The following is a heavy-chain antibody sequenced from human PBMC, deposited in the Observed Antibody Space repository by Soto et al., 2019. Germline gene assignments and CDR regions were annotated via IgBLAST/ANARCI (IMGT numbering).Heavy chain of an antibody. CDR2: IYYSGST. D-gene: IGHD5-18*01. Sequence: PSETLSLTCTVSGGSINSGDYYWSWIRQPPGKGLEWIGYIYYSGSTYYNPSLKSRVTISINTSKNQFSLKLSSVTAADTAVYYCASLPYSYGRRGIAYWGQGTLVTVSS. V-gene: IGHV4-30-4*01. J-gene: IGHJ4*02. CDR3: ASLPYSYGRRGIAY. CDR1: GGSINSGDYY.